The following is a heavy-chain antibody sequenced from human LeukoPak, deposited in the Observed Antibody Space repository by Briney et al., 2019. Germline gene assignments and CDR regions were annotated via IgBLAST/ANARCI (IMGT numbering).Heavy chain of an antibody. CDR1: GGPLSSYY. CDR3: ARTSASGATYFDY. J-gene: IGHJ4*02. D-gene: IGHD1-26*01. V-gene: IGHV4-4*07. Sequence: PSETLSLTCTVSGGPLSSYYWSWIRQPAGKGLEWIGRIYFSGGTHYIPSLESRVTMSVDTSKNQFSLKLSSVTAADTAVYYCARTSASGATYFDYWGQGTLVTVSS. CDR2: IYFSGGT.